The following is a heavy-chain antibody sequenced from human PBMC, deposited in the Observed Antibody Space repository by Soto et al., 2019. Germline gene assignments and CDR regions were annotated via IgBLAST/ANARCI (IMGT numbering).Heavy chain of an antibody. V-gene: IGHV3-23*01. CDR1: GFTFSSYA. J-gene: IGHJ4*02. CDR3: AKDGQLVGFSTFDY. D-gene: IGHD6-6*01. Sequence: TGGSLRLSCAASGFTFSSYAMSWVRQAPGKGLEWVSAISGSGGSTYYADSVKGRFTISRDNSKNTLYLQMNSLRAEDTAVYYCAKDGQLVGFSTFDYWGQGTLVTVSS. CDR2: ISGSGGST.